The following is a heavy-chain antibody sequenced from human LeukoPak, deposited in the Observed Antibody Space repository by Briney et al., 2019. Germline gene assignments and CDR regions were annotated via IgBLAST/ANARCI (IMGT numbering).Heavy chain of an antibody. J-gene: IGHJ3*02. V-gene: IGHV4-39*07. CDR3: ARESVVVIAFHAFDI. CDR1: AGSISSSSYY. CDR2: IYYSGST. D-gene: IGHD2-21*01. Sequence: PSETLSLTCTVSAGSISSSSYYWGWIRQPPGKGLEWIGSIYYSGSTYYNPSLKSRVTISVDTSKNQFSLKLSSVTAADTAVYYCARESVVVIAFHAFDIWGQGTMVTVSS.